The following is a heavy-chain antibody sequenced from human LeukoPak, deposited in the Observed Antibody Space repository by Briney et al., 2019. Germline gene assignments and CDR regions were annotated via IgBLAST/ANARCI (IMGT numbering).Heavy chain of an antibody. CDR2: INQSGST. CDR3: ASVPVYYDILTGYYDTTFDY. CDR1: GGSFSGYY. D-gene: IGHD3-9*01. J-gene: IGHJ4*02. Sequence: PSETLSLTCAVYGGSFSGYYWSWLRQPPGKGLEWIGEINQSGSTNYNPSLKSRVTISVDTSKNQFSLKLSSVTAADTAVYYCASVPVYYDILTGYYDTTFDYWGQGTLVTVSS. V-gene: IGHV4-34*01.